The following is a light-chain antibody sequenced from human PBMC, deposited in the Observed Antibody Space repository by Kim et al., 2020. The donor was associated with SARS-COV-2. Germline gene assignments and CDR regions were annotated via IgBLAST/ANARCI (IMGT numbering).Light chain of an antibody. Sequence: SYELTQPPSVSVSPGQTASITCSGDKLGDKYACWYQQKPGQSPVLVIYHDTKRPSGIPERFSGSNSGNTATLTISGTQAMDEADYYCQAWDSSTAWVFGGGTKVTVL. CDR1: KLGDKY. V-gene: IGLV3-1*01. J-gene: IGLJ2*01. CDR3: QAWDSSTAWV. CDR2: HDT.